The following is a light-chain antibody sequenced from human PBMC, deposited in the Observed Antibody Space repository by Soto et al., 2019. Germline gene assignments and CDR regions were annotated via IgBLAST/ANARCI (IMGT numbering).Light chain of an antibody. Sequence: QSALTQPPSASGSPGQSVTISCTGTSSDVGRYNYVSWYQQHTGKAPKLMIYEVSERPSGVPDRFSGSKSGNTASLTVSGLQGEDEADYYCSSYAGSNSVLFGGGTKLTVL. J-gene: IGLJ2*01. CDR2: EVS. V-gene: IGLV2-8*01. CDR3: SSYAGSNSVL. CDR1: SSDVGRYNY.